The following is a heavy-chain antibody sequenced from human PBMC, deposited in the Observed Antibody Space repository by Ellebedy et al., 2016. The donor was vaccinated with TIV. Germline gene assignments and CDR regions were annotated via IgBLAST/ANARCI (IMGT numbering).Heavy chain of an antibody. D-gene: IGHD5-18*01. J-gene: IGHJ4*02. V-gene: IGHV4-39*01. CDR3: RGDTAIVK. Sequence: MPSETLSLTCTVSGGSISSYYWGWIRQPPGKGLEWIGSIYYSGSTYYNPSLKSRVTISVDTSKNQFSLKLSSVTAADTAVYYCRGDTAIVKWGQGTLVTVSS. CDR1: GGSISSYY. CDR2: IYYSGST.